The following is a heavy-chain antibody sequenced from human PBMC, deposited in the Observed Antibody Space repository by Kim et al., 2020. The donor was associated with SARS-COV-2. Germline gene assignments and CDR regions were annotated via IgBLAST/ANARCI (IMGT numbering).Heavy chain of an antibody. V-gene: IGHV3-15*01. J-gene: IGHJ4*02. Sequence: GGSLRLSCAASGFTFSNAWMSWVRQAPGKGLEWVGRIKSKTDGGTTDYAAPVKGRFTISRDDSKNTLYLQMNSLKTEDTAVYYCTTGIPPADVTRQLVLGYSYGYFDYWGQGTLVTVSS. D-gene: IGHD5-18*01. CDR3: TTGIPPADVTRQLVLGYSYGYFDY. CDR2: IKSKTDGGTT. CDR1: GFTFSNAW.